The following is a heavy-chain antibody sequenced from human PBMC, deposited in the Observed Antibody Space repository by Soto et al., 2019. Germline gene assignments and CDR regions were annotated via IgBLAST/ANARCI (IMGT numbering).Heavy chain of an antibody. D-gene: IGHD6-19*01. CDR3: AKDPALPYSSGWYYFDY. Sequence: PGGSLRLSCAASGCTFSSYGLHWVRQAPGKGLEWVAVISYDGTNKYYADSVKGRFTISRDNSKNTVYLQMNSVRPEDTAVYYCAKDPALPYSSGWYYFDYWGQGMLVTVSS. CDR2: ISYDGTNK. V-gene: IGHV3-30*18. CDR1: GCTFSSYG. J-gene: IGHJ4*02.